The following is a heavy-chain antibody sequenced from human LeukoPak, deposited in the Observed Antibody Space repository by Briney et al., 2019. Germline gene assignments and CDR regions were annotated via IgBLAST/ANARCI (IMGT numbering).Heavy chain of an antibody. Sequence: GGSLRLSCAASGFIFDYYAMHRVRQAPGKCLEWVSGISWNSGSIEYADSVKGRFTISRYNAKKSLFLQMNSLRAEDTALYYCAKDWDYYDSSGRWGPFDSCGQGTMVTVSS. CDR3: AKDWDYYDSSGRWGPFDS. CDR1: GFIFDYYA. V-gene: IGHV3-9*01. D-gene: IGHD3-22*01. CDR2: ISWNSGSI. J-gene: IGHJ3*02.